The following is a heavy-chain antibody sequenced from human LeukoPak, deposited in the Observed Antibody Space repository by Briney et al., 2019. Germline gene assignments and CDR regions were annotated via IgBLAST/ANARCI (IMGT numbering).Heavy chain of an antibody. CDR2: INQDVSSN. CDR3: ARVTSYYYNISGDYYFDY. J-gene: IGHJ4*02. Sequence: GGTLRLSCVVSGVTLSSYQMRWVRQAPGRGLKWVANINQDVSSNNYVDSVKGRFTISTCNAKNSLYLQMNSLRAEDTALYYCARVTSYYYNISGDYYFDYWGQGTLVTVSS. D-gene: IGHD3-22*01. V-gene: IGHV3-7*04. CDR1: GVTLSSYQ.